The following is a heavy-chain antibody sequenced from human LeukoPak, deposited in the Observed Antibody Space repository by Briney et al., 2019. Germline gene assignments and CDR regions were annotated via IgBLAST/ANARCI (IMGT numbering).Heavy chain of an antibody. CDR2: ISGSGGST. J-gene: IGHJ4*02. Sequence: GGSLRLSCSASGFTFSSYAMSWVRQAPGKGLEWVSAISGSGGSTYYADSVKGRFTISRDNAKNSLYLQMNSLRAEDTAVYYCARDQVGPGYCSSTSCPSPFDYWGQGTLVTVSS. CDR1: GFTFSSYA. V-gene: IGHV3-23*01. CDR3: ARDQVGPGYCSSTSCPSPFDY. D-gene: IGHD2-2*01.